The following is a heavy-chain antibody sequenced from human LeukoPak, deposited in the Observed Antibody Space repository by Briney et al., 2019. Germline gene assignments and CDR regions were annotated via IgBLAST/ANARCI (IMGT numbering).Heavy chain of an antibody. CDR1: GGSFSGYY. D-gene: IGHD6-13*01. CDR2: INHSGST. Sequence: SETLSLTCAVYGGSFSGYYWSWIRQPPGKGLEWIGEINHSGSTNYNPSLKSRVTISVDTSKNQFSLKLSSVTAADTAVYYCARAIARVRPSYSRSWSKYYFDYWGQGTLVTVSS. CDR3: ARAIARVRPSYSRSWSKYYFDY. V-gene: IGHV4-34*01. J-gene: IGHJ4*02.